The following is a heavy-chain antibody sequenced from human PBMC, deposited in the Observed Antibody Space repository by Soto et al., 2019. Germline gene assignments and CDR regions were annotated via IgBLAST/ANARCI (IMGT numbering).Heavy chain of an antibody. Sequence: GGSLRLSCAASGFTFTSYSMNWFRQAPGKGLEWVAVISYDGSNKYYADSVKGRFTISRDNSKNTLYLQMNSLRAEDTAVYYCAKDRGYCSGGSCYYYYYGMDVWGQGTTVTVSS. J-gene: IGHJ6*02. V-gene: IGHV3-30*18. D-gene: IGHD2-15*01. CDR2: ISYDGSNK. CDR1: GFTFTSYS. CDR3: AKDRGYCSGGSCYYYYYGMDV.